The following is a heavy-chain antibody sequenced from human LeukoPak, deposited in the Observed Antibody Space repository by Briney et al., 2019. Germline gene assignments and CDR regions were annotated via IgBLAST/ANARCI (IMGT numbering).Heavy chain of an antibody. D-gene: IGHD3-16*01. CDR3: AKDEATSGGGLAS. CDR1: RFPVNCTH. CDR2: MYTGGTT. J-gene: IGHJ4*02. V-gene: IGHV3-53*01. Sequence: GSLPLSFPASRFPVNCTHMSWVRPAPGKGREWVSAMYTGGTTYYAHSVQRRFTISRDTSKNTLYLHMNILRADDTAVYYCAKDEATSGGGLASWGQGTLVTVSS.